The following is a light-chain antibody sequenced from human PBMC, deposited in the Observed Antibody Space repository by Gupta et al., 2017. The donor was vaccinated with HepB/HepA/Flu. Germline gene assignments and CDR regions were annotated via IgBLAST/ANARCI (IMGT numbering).Light chain of an antibody. CDR1: QSISNY. CDR2: VTS. Sequence: DMQMTQSPSSLSASVGERVTITCRASQSISNYFNWYQQKPGEAPKVLIYVTSSLKSGVPSRFSGSGSETDFTLTIISLQQEDFATDYCQQTYSSFSTFGQGTKVEIK. V-gene: IGKV1-39*01. J-gene: IGKJ1*01. CDR3: QQTYSSFST.